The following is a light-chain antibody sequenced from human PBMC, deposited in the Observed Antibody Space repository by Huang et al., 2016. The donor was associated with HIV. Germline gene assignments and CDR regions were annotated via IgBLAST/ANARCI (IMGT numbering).Light chain of an antibody. CDR2: GAS. CDR1: QSVSSD. V-gene: IGKV3-15*01. J-gene: IGKJ1*01. CDR3: QQYNKWPPKT. Sequence: EVVMMQSPASLSVSPGERATLSCRASQSVSSDLAWYQQKPGQAPRLLIYGASTRATGIPAGFSGSGSGTEFTLTISGRQSEDSAIYYCQQYNKWPPKTFGQGTKVEIK.